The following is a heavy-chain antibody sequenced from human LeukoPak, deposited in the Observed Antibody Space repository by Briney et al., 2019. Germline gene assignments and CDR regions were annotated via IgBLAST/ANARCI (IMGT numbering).Heavy chain of an antibody. CDR3: ARRWNYGRNYYIGV. V-gene: IGHV4-34*01. D-gene: IGHD1-7*01. CDR2: INDSGRT. J-gene: IGHJ6*03. CDR1: GGSFSNYY. Sequence: NASETLSLTCAVYGGSFSNYYWSWIRQPPGKGLEWIGEINDSGRTNYSPSLMNRVTVSVDTSKNQFSLRLTSVTATDTAVYYCARRWNYGRNYYIGVWGNGATVSVSS.